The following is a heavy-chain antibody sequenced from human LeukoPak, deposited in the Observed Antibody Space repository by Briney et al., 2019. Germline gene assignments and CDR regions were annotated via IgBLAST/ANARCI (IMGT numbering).Heavy chain of an antibody. V-gene: IGHV4-4*07. Sequence: PSGTLSLTCAVSGGSISSYYWSWIRQPAGKGLEWIGRIYTSGSTNYNPSLKSRVTMSVDTSKNQFSLKLSSVTAADTAVYYCARDRIQLWSQYYFDYWGQGTLVTVSS. D-gene: IGHD5-18*01. CDR1: GGSISSYY. J-gene: IGHJ4*02. CDR2: IYTSGST. CDR3: ARDRIQLWSQYYFDY.